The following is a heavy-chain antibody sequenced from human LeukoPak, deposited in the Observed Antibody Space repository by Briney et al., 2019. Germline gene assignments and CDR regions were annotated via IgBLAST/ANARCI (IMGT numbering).Heavy chain of an antibody. Sequence: GGSLRLSCAASGFTFSSYAMSWVRQAPGKGLEWVSAISGSGGSTYYADSVKGRFTISRDNAKNSLYLQMDSLRAEDTAVYYCARDHPQSHSSGHAFDIWGQGTMVTVSS. J-gene: IGHJ3*02. CDR1: GFTFSSYA. CDR3: ARDHPQSHSSGHAFDI. CDR2: ISGSGGST. D-gene: IGHD3-22*01. V-gene: IGHV3-23*01.